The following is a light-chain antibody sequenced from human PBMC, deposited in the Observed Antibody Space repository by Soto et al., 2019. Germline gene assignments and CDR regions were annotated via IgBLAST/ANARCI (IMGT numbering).Light chain of an antibody. Sequence: DIVMTQYPLSLPVTPGEPASISCRSSQSLLHRNGHNYLDWYLQKPGQSPQLLIYLGSNRASGVPDRFSGSGSGTDSTLKISRVEAEDVGVYYCLQALQTPPTFGQVTRLEIK. CDR1: QSLLHRNGHNY. CDR3: LQALQTPPT. J-gene: IGKJ5*01. V-gene: IGKV2-28*01. CDR2: LGS.